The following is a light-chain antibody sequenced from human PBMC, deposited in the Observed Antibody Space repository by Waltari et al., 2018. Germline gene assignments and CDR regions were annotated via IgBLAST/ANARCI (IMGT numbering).Light chain of an antibody. CDR2: EGS. V-gene: IGLV2-23*01. CDR1: SSDFGTYNL. Sequence: QSALTQPASVSGSPGQSITISCTGSSSDFGTYNLVSWYQQYPGKAPKVMIYEGSKRTSGVSSRFSASKSGNTASLTISVLQAEDEADYYCCSYALRSVVFGGGTKVTVL. CDR3: CSYALRSVV. J-gene: IGLJ2*01.